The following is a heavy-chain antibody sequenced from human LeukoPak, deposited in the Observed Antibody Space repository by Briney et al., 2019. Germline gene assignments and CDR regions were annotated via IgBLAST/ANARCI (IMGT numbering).Heavy chain of an antibody. CDR3: ARFNSILLHPYYYGMDV. D-gene: IGHD3-10*01. CDR1: GYAFTSYG. CDR2: IIPIFGTA. J-gene: IGHJ6*02. Sequence: ASVKVSCKASGYAFTSYGISWVRQAPGQGLEWMGGIIPIFGTANYAQKFQGRVTITADESTSSVYMELSSLRSDDTAVYYCARFNSILLHPYYYGMDVWGQGTTVTVSS. V-gene: IGHV1-69*13.